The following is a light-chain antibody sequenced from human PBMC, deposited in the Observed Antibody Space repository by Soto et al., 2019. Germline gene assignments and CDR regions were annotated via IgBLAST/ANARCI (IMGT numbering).Light chain of an antibody. J-gene: IGKJ1*01. CDR2: AAS. CDR3: QQAHSLLRT. V-gene: IGKV1-12*01. Sequence: DIQLTQSPSSVSASVGDRVTITCRASQGIGTWVAWYQQRPGKAPILLIFAASTLQSGVPSRFSGGGSGTEFTRTINGLQPEDFATYYYQQAHSLLRTFGHGTKVEIK. CDR1: QGIGTW.